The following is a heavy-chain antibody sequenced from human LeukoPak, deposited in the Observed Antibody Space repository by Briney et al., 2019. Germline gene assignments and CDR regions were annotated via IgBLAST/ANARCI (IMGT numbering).Heavy chain of an antibody. CDR3: ASIAAADHSFDY. CDR2: IIPILGIA. J-gene: IGHJ4*02. D-gene: IGHD6-13*01. Sequence: GKGLEWMGRIIPILGIANYAQKFQGRVTITADKSTSTAYMELSSLRSEDTAVYYCASIAAADHSFDYWGQGTLVTVSS. V-gene: IGHV1-69*02.